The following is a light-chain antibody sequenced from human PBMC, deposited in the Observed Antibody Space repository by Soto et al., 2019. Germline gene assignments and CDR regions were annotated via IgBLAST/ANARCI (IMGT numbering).Light chain of an antibody. V-gene: IGLV2-14*01. CDR2: DVS. J-gene: IGLJ1*01. Sequence: QSALTQPASVSGSPGQSIAISCTGTSSDVGGYNYVSWYQQHPGKAPKLIIYDVSNRPSGISNRFSGSKSGNTASLTISGLQAEDEADYYCTSYTSSITYVFGTGTKVTVL. CDR3: TSYTSSITYV. CDR1: SSDVGGYNY.